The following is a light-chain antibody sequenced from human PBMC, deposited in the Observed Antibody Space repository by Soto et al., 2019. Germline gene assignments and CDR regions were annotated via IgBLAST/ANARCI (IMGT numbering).Light chain of an antibody. Sequence: DIQMTQSPSTLSASVGDRVTITCRASQSISSWLAWYQQKPGQAPKLLIYKVSSLDSGVPSRFSGSGSGTEFTLTISSLQPDDFATYYCQQYNSYPYTFGQGTKLEIK. CDR1: QSISSW. J-gene: IGKJ2*01. V-gene: IGKV1-5*03. CDR2: KVS. CDR3: QQYNSYPYT.